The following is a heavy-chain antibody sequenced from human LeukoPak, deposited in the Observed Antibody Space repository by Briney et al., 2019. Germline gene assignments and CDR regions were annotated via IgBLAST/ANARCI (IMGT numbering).Heavy chain of an antibody. J-gene: IGHJ4*02. CDR2: ISSSSSYI. CDR3: ARDAADYYDSSGYSCDY. D-gene: IGHD3-22*01. V-gene: IGHV3-21*01. Sequence: GGSLRLSCAASGFTFSSYSMTWVRQAPGKGLEWVSSISSSSSYIYYADSVKGRFTISRDNAKNSLYLQMNSLRAEDTAVYYCARDAADYYDSSGYSCDYWGQGTLVTVSS. CDR1: GFTFSSYS.